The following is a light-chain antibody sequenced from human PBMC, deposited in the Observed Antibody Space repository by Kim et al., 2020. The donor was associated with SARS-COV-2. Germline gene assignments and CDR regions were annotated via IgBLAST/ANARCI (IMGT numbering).Light chain of an antibody. CDR3: QQYDDLPFT. Sequence: SASVGDRVTITCQADQDISTHLSWSQLKPGKAHKLLIYDASNLETGVPSRFSGSVSGTDYTFTINSLRPEDIATYHCQQYDDLPFTFGQGTKLEL. J-gene: IGKJ2*01. CDR2: DAS. V-gene: IGKV1-33*01. CDR1: QDISTH.